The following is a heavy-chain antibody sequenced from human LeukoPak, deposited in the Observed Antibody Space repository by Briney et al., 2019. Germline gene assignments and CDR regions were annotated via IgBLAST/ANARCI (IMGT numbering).Heavy chain of an antibody. CDR2: VDPSGNT. CDR3: AAVRASHYGDWFFDY. D-gene: IGHD4-17*01. Sequence: PSENLSLTCTVSAYSVTSDYFWGWIRQPPGKGLEWIGNVDPSGNTYYNPSLKSRATISLDTSKKDFSLKLTSVTAADTAIYYCAAVRASHYGDWFFDYWGQGTLVTVSS. V-gene: IGHV4-38-2*02. CDR1: AYSVTSDYF. J-gene: IGHJ4*02.